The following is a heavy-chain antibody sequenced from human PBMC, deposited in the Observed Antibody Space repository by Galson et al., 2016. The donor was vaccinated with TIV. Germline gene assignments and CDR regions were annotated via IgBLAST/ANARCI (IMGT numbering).Heavy chain of an antibody. J-gene: IGHJ5*02. CDR3: ATNLARITMAGTKDYWAQGKVALTEEPSTTPASMNRGGWRPEEPAFNTGETNQVQIPLAVTKAS. V-gene: IGHV1-24*01. Sequence: SVKVSCKVSGDTLSELSIHWVRQAPGGGLEWMGGFDPEEGETIYAQNFQGRVAMTEDTSTNTAYMELRRLRSEDTALYYCATNLARITMAGTKDYWAQGKVALTEEPSTTPASMNRGGWRPEEPAFNTGETNQVQIPLAVTKASWGQGPLVPV. D-gene: IGHD6-19*01. CDR2: FDPEEGET. CDR1: GDTLSELS.